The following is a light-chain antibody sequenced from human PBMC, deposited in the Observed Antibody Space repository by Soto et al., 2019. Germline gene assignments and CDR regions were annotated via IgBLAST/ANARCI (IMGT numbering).Light chain of an antibody. CDR3: QQYGCSPHS. Sequence: IVLTQSTGTLSLSLGEIATLSCRASQSVSSSYLAWYQHKLGQAPRLLVYGASSRATGIPARFSGSGSGTDLPLPIRGRYPEDFAVSYCQQYGCSPHSFRQGTKRES. V-gene: IGKV3-20*01. J-gene: IGKJ2*01. CDR2: GAS. CDR1: QSVSSSY.